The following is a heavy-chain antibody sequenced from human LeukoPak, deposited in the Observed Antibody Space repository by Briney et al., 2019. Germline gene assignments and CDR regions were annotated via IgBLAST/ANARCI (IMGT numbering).Heavy chain of an antibody. CDR3: AKDYDSSGYYPDDY. CDR1: GFTFSSYA. V-gene: IGHV3-30-3*01. J-gene: IGHJ4*02. CDR2: ISYDGSNK. Sequence: GGSLRLSCAASGFTFSSYAMHWVRQAPGKGLEWVAVISYDGSNKYYADSVKGRFTISRDNSKNTLYLQMNSLRAEDTAVYYCAKDYDSSGYYPDDYWGQGTLVTVSS. D-gene: IGHD3-22*01.